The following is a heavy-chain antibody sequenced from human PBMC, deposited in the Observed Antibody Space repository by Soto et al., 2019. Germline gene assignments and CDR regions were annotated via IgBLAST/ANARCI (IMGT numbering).Heavy chain of an antibody. D-gene: IGHD1-7*01. CDR3: AKDRVGGTFYTPLGS. J-gene: IGHJ5*02. V-gene: IGHV3-30*18. CDR1: GFNFDNYG. CDR2: ITYDGSFQ. Sequence: GGSLRLSCQASGFNFDNYGMHWVRQAPGKGLEWVAVITYDGSFQYYADSVKGRFTVSRDNSKNTLFLHLNTLKPEDTAVYHCAKDRVGGTFYTPLGSWGQGTLVTAPQ.